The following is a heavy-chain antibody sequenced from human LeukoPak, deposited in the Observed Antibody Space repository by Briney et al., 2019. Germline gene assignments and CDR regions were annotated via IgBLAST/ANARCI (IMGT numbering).Heavy chain of an antibody. Sequence: SDTLSLTCAVYGGSFSGHYWTWIRQPPPKGLEWIGEINHSGSTNYNPSLKSRATISIDTYKNQFSLKLSSVTAADAAVYYCARRYQWSYYYMDVWGTGTTVTLFS. CDR1: GGSFSGHY. J-gene: IGHJ6*03. V-gene: IGHV4-34*01. D-gene: IGHD6-19*01. CDR2: INHSGST. CDR3: ARRYQWSYYYMDV.